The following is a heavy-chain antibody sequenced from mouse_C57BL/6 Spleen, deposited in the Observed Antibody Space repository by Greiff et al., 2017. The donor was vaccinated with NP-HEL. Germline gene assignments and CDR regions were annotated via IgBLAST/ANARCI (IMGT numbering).Heavy chain of an antibody. CDR3: ARGEGWYFDV. CDR1: GFTFSDYG. CDR2: FSRGSSTI. J-gene: IGHJ1*03. V-gene: IGHV5-17*01. Sequence: EVKLVESGGGLVKPGGSLKLSCAASGFTFSDYGMHWVRQAPEKGLEWVAYFSRGSSTIYYADTVKGRFTISRDHAKNTRFLQMTSRRSEDSAMYYWARGEGWYFDVWGTGTTVTGSS.